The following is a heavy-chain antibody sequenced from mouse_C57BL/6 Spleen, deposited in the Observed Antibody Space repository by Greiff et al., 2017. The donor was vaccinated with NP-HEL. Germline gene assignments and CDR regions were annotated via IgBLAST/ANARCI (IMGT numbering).Heavy chain of an antibody. Sequence: QVQLKESGPELVKPGASVKISCKASGYAFSSSWMNWVKQRPGKGLEWIGRIYPGDGDTNYNGKFKGKATLTADKSSSTAYMQLSSLTSEDSAVYFCARSPGHWYFDVWGTGTTVTVSS. CDR3: ARSPGHWYFDV. J-gene: IGHJ1*03. V-gene: IGHV1-82*01. CDR1: GYAFSSSW. CDR2: IYPGDGDT.